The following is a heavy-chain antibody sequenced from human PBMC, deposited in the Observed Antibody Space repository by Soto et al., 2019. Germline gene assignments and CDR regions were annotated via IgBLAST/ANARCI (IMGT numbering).Heavy chain of an antibody. CDR1: GISVSTSDYY. V-gene: IGHV4-39*01. Sequence: SETLSLTCTVSGISVSTSDYYWGWFRKPPGKGLDWIGNIYYSGSTFYNASLRSRVTLSVDTSKNQFSLGLNSVTAADTAVYFCAGFVVPASRNSDFDYWGQGTLVTV. CDR2: IYYSGST. CDR3: AGFVVPASRNSDFDY. D-gene: IGHD2-15*01. J-gene: IGHJ4*02.